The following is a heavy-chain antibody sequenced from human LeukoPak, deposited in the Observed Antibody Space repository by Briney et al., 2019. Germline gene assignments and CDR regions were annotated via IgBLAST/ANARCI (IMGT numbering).Heavy chain of an antibody. J-gene: IGHJ3*02. CDR3: ARECSSTSCYTHDAFDI. V-gene: IGHV3-48*01. Sequence: GGSLRLSCAASGFTFGSYSMNWVRQAPGKGLEWVSYISSSSSTIYYADSVKGRFTISRDNAKNSLYLQMNSLRAEDTAVYYCARECSSTSCYTHDAFDIWGQGTMVTVSS. D-gene: IGHD2-2*02. CDR2: ISSSSSTI. CDR1: GFTFGSYS.